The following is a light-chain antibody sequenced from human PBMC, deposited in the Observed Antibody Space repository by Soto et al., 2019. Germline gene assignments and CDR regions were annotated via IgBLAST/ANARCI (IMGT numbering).Light chain of an antibody. CDR1: QSVSSSY. J-gene: IGKJ5*01. CDR3: QQFAYPPIT. V-gene: IGKV3-20*01. CDR2: GAS. Sequence: EIVLTQSPGTLSLSPGEGATLSCRASQSVSSSYLAWYQQKPGQAPRLLLYGASSRATGIPDRFIGSRSGTDFTLTISSLEPEDFAVYYCQQFAYPPITFGQGTRLEIE.